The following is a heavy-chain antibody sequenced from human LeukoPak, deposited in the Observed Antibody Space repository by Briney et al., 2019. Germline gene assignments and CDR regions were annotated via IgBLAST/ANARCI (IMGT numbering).Heavy chain of an antibody. CDR3: ARDYLRGYDILTGAASWFDR. J-gene: IGHJ5*02. CDR1: GYTFTSYY. CDR2: INPSSGST. V-gene: IGHV1-46*01. Sequence: GASVKVSCKASGYTFTSYYMHWVRQAPGQGLEWMGLINPSSGSTSYAQKFQGRVTMTRDTSMSTVYMELSSLRSEDTAVYSCARDYLRGYDILTGAASWFDRWGEGTLVTVSS. D-gene: IGHD3-9*01.